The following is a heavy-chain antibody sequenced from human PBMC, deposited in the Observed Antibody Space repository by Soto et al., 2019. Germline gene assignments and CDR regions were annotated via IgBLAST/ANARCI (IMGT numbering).Heavy chain of an antibody. CDR2: IYPSGGST. CDR1: GYTFTNYY. J-gene: IGHJ4*02. CDR3: ARDFSGPMDY. Sequence: XSVKVSCEASGYTFTNYYMHWVRQAPGQGLEWMGIIYPSGGSTRNAQKFQGRVTMTRDTSTSTVYMELSSLRSEDTAVYYCARDFSGPMDYWGRGTLVTVSS. D-gene: IGHD3-10*01. V-gene: IGHV1-46*01.